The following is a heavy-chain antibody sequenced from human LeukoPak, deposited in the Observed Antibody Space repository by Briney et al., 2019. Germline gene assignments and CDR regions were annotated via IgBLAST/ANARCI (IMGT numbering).Heavy chain of an antibody. J-gene: IGHJ4*02. Sequence: ASVKVSCTASGYTFTSYYMHWVRQAPGQGLEWMGIINPIGGNTNYAQKFQGRVTMTRDTSATTAYMEMSSLRSDDTAIYYCARVTGKHVYNRTLDNWGQGTLVSVSS. D-gene: IGHD5-24*01. CDR3: ARVTGKHVYNRTLDN. CDR2: INPIGGNT. CDR1: GYTFTSYY. V-gene: IGHV1-46*01.